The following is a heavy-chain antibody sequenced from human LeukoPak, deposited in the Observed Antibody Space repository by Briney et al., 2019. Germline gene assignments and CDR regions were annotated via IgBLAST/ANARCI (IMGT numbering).Heavy chain of an antibody. V-gene: IGHV4-38-2*02. CDR2: IYHSGST. CDR3: ARDLYPRGGSWSPAWFDP. J-gene: IGHJ5*02. D-gene: IGHD2-15*01. Sequence: SETLSLTCTVSGYSISSGYYWGWIRQPPGKGLEWIGSIYHSGSTYYNPSLKSRVTISVDTSKNQFSLKLSSVTAADTAVYYCARDLYPRGGSWSPAWFDPWGQGTLVTVSS. CDR1: GYSISSGYY.